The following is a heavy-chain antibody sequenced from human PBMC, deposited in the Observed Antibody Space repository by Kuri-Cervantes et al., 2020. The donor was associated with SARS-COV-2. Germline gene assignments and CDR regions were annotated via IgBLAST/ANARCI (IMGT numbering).Heavy chain of an antibody. J-gene: IGHJ3*02. Sequence: SVKVSCKASGFTFTSSAMQWVRQARGQRLEWIGWXVVGSGNTNYAQKFQERVTITRDMSTSTAYMELSSLRSEDMAVYYCAAXXIDAFDIWGQGTMVTVSS. CDR2: XVVGSGNT. CDR3: AAXXIDAFDI. CDR1: GFTFTSSA. V-gene: IGHV1-58*02.